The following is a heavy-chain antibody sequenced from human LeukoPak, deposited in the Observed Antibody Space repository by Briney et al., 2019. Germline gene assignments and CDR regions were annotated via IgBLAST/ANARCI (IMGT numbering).Heavy chain of an antibody. J-gene: IGHJ3*02. D-gene: IGHD3-10*01. Sequence: SETLSLTCAVYGGSFSDYWWTWIRQSPGKGLEWIGEVNHSGRTNYNPSLKSRVSISVDRSKKQFSLKLTSVTAADTAVYYCTKSDGYGLIRICGRGTMVTVSS. CDR2: VNHSGRT. CDR3: TKSDGYGLIRI. V-gene: IGHV4-34*01. CDR1: GGSFSDYW.